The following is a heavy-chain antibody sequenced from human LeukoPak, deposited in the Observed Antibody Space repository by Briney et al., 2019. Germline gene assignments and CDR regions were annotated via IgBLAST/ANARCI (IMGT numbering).Heavy chain of an antibody. CDR2: VNTGTGNT. D-gene: IGHD2-21*01. V-gene: IGHV1-3*04. CDR1: GYKFTDYA. J-gene: IGHJ4*02. CDR3: VRDWGGSSAI. Sequence: ASVKVSCKASGYKFTDYAIHWVRQAPGQTFEWMGCVNTGTGNTAYSQNLHGRVTNTRDTSASTAQMELSSLTSEDTAVYYCVRDWGGSSAIWGQGTLVTVSS.